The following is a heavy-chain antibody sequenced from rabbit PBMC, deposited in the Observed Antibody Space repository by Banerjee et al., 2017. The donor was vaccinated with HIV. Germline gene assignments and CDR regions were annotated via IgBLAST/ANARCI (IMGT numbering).Heavy chain of an antibody. D-gene: IGHD6-1*01. CDR3: ARGGDDAYGLHL. J-gene: IGHJ3*01. CDR2: IYSGGGST. CDR1: GFDFSSRFW. V-gene: IGHV1S45*01. Sequence: QEQLEESGGDLVKPEGSLTLTCKASGFDFSSRFWICWVRQAPGKGLEWIACIYSGGGSTYYASWAKGRFAISRTSSTTVTLQMTSLTAADTATYFCARGGDDAYGLHLWGQGTLVTVS.